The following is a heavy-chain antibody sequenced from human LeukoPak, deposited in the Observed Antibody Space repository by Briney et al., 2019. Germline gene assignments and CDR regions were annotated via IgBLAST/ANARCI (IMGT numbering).Heavy chain of an antibody. J-gene: IGHJ4*02. D-gene: IGHD6-6*01. Sequence: SETLSLTCTVSGGSISSSSCYWGWIRPPPGKGLEWIGSIYYSGSTAYNPALKSRVPISVDTSTRQFSLKLSSVTAADTAVYYCARFLYSSSSFDYWGQGTLVTVSS. CDR3: ARFLYSSSSFDY. V-gene: IGHV4-39*01. CDR2: IYYSGST. CDR1: GGSISSSSCY.